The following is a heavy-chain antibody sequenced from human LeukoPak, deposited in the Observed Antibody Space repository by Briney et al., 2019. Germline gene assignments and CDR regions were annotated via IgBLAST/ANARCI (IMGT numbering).Heavy chain of an antibody. Sequence: GASVKVSCKASGYTFTSYDINWVRQATGQGLEWMVCMNPNSGNTGYAQKFQGRVTITRNTSISTAYMELSSLRSEDTAVYYCARPRGYSYGHFDYWRQGTLVTVSS. J-gene: IGHJ4*02. CDR2: MNPNSGNT. V-gene: IGHV1-8*03. CDR3: ARPRGYSYGHFDY. D-gene: IGHD5-18*01. CDR1: GYTFTSYD.